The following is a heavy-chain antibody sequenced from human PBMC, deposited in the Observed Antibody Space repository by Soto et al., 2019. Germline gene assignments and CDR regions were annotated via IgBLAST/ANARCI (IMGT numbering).Heavy chain of an antibody. CDR1: GFTFSSYA. CDR2: ISGSGGST. CDR3: AKGRMGYGSGSYYSSSYYYYYYMDV. J-gene: IGHJ6*03. Sequence: EVQLLESGGGLVQPGGSLRLSCAASGFTFSSYAMSWVRQAPGKGLEWVSAISGSGGSTYYAASVKGRFTISRDNSKNTLYLKMNSLRAEDTAVYYCAKGRMGYGSGSYYSSSYYYYYYMDVWGKGTTVTVSS. D-gene: IGHD3-10*01. V-gene: IGHV3-23*01.